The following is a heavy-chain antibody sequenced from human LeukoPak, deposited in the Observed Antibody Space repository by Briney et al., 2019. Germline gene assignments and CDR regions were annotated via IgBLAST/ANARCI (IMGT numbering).Heavy chain of an antibody. J-gene: IGHJ4*02. CDR1: GGTFSSYA. CDR3: ASGPGTPKGIDY. D-gene: IGHD1-26*01. V-gene: IGHV1-69*13. Sequence: ASVKVSCKASGGTFSSYAISWVQQAPGQGLEWMGGIIPIFGTANYAQKFQGRVTITADESTSTAYMELSSLRSEDTAVYYCASGPGTPKGIDYWGQGTLVTVSS. CDR2: IIPIFGTA.